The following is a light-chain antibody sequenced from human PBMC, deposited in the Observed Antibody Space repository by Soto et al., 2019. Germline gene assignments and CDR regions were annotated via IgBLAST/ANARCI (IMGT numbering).Light chain of an antibody. V-gene: IGKV3-20*01. CDR1: QSVSSNY. Sequence: ESVLTQSPGTLSLSPGERATLSCRASQSVSSNYSAWYQQKPGQAPRLLIYGASTRATGIPDRFSGSGSGTDFTLTISRLEPEDFAVYHCQQYTTSSWTFGQGTKVDIK. CDR2: GAS. CDR3: QQYTTSSWT. J-gene: IGKJ1*01.